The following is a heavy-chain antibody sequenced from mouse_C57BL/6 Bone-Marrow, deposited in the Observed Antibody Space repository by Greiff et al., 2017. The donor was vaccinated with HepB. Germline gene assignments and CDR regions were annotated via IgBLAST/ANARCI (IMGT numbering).Heavy chain of an antibody. J-gene: IGHJ1*03. V-gene: IGHV1-72*01. CDR3: ERRSNGRSYVYWYFDV. CDR2: IDPNSGGT. D-gene: IGHD1-1*01. Sequence: QVQLQQPGAELVKPGASVKLSCKASGYTFTSYWMHWVKQRPGRGLEWIGRIDPNSGGTKYNEKFKSKATLPVDKPSSTAYMQLRSLTSECSAVYYCERRSNGRSYVYWYFDVCGTGTTVTVSS. CDR1: GYTFTSYW.